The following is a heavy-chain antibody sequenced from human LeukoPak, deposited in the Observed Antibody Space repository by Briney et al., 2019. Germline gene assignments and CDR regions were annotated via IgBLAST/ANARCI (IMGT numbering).Heavy chain of an antibody. J-gene: IGHJ6*03. CDR2: ISGSGDST. CDR1: GFTFTNYA. D-gene: IGHD7-27*01. V-gene: IGHV3-23*01. CDR3: AKGLTGDPYYYYYMDV. Sequence: GGSLRLSCAASGFTFTNYAMSWVRQTPGKGLEWVSGISGSGDSTYYADSVKGRFTISRDNSKNTLYLQMNSLRAEDTAVYYCAKGLTGDPYYYYYMDVWGKGTTVTVSS.